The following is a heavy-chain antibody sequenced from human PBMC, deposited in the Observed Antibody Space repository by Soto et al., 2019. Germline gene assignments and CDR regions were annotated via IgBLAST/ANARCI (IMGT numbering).Heavy chain of an antibody. CDR3: ARLRWNYDILTGYYPFDP. J-gene: IGHJ5*02. Sequence: GESLKISCKGSGYSFTSYWISWVRQMPGKGLEWMGRIDPSDSYTNYSPSFQGHVTISADKSISTAYLQWSSLKASDTAMYYCARLRWNYDILTGYYPFDPWGQGTLVTVSS. V-gene: IGHV5-10-1*01. CDR2: IDPSDSYT. D-gene: IGHD3-9*01. CDR1: GYSFTSYW.